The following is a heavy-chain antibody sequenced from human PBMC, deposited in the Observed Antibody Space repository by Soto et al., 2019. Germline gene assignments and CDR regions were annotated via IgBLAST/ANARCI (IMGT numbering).Heavy chain of an antibody. CDR3: AKDRRYFDWLCPFDY. CDR1: GFTFSSYG. D-gene: IGHD3-9*01. Sequence: PGGSLRLSCAASGFTFSSYGMHWVRQAPGKGLEWVAVISYDGSNKYYADSVKGRFTISRDNSKNTLYLQMNSLRAEDTAVYYCAKDRRYFDWLCPFDYWGQGT. V-gene: IGHV3-30*18. J-gene: IGHJ4*02. CDR2: ISYDGSNK.